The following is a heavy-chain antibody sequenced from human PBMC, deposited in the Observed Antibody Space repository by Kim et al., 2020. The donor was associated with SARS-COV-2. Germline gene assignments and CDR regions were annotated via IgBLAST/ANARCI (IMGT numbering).Heavy chain of an antibody. Sequence: GGSLRLSCAASGFTFSSYEMNWVRQAPGQGLELVSYISSSGSTIYYADSLKGRFTISRDNAKNSLYLQMNSLIAEETAVYYCARHRRGWLQTELEHFDYWGQGTLVTVSS. D-gene: IGHD5-12*01. CDR3: ARHRRGWLQTELEHFDY. V-gene: IGHV3-48*03. CDR2: ISSSGSTI. CDR1: GFTFSSYE. J-gene: IGHJ4*02.